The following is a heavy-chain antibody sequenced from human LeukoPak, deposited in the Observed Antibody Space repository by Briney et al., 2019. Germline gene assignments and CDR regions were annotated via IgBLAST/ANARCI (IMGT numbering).Heavy chain of an antibody. V-gene: IGHV3-23*01. CDR3: AKGAAAGNYYYYGMDV. CDR2: ISGSGGST. D-gene: IGHD6-13*01. J-gene: IGHJ6*02. CDR1: GFTFSSYA. Sequence: QPGGSPRLSCAASGFTFSSYAMSWVRQAPGKGLEWVSAISGSGGSTYYADSVKGRFTISRDNSKNTLYLQMNSLRAEDTAVYYCAKGAAAGNYYYYGMDVWGQGTTVTVSS.